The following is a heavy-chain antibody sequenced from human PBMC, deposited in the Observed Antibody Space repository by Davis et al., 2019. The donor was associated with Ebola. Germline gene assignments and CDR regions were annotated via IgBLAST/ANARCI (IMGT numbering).Heavy chain of an antibody. CDR2: VYPAGGGT. V-gene: IGHV1-46*01. D-gene: IGHD3-10*01. J-gene: IGHJ4*02. CDR1: TYSFTHSY. Sequence: STYSFTHSYVHWLRQASGQGLDWLGVVYPAGGGTRYPQKFQARVTMTRDTSTTTAYIHLTSLTSDDTAVYYCSRVRGDLQFPFDHWGQGTLVTVSS. CDR3: SRVRGDLQFPFDH.